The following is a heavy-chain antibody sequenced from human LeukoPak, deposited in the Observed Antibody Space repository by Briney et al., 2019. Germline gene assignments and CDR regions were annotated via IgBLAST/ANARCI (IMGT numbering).Heavy chain of an antibody. D-gene: IGHD1-1*01. CDR2: ISYDGSNK. J-gene: IGHJ4*02. Sequence: GGSLRLSCAASGFTFSSYGMHWVRQAPGKGLEWVAVISYDGSNKYYADSVKGRFTISRDNSKNTLYLRMNSLRAEDTAVYYCAKGGSSRPTTYFDYWGQGTLVTVSS. CDR3: AKGGSSRPTTYFDY. V-gene: IGHV3-30*18. CDR1: GFTFSSYG.